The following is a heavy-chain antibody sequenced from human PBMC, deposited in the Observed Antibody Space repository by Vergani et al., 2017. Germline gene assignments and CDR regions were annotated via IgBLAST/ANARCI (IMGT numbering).Heavy chain of an antibody. Sequence: QVQLQQWGAGLLKPSETLSLTCAVYGGSFSGYYWSWIRQPPGKGLEWIGEINHSGSTNYNPPLKSRVTISVDTSKNRFSLKLSSVTAADTAVYYCARGPPIVATISRWAAKGDSWGQGTLVTVSS. CDR2: INHSGST. J-gene: IGHJ4*02. D-gene: IGHD5-12*01. V-gene: IGHV4-34*01. CDR1: GGSFSGYY. CDR3: ARGPPIVATISRWAAKGDS.